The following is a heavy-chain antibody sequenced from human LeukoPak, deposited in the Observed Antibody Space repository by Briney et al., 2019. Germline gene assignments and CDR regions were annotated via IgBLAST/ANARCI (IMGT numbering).Heavy chain of an antibody. D-gene: IGHD2-2*01. CDR3: ARVRQYCSSTSCFFPEGWYFDL. Sequence: PSETPSLTCAVYGGSFSGYYWSWIRQPPGKGLEWIGEINHSGSTNYNPSLKSRVTISVDTSKNQVSLKLNSVTAADTAVYYCARVRQYCSSTSCFFPEGWYFDLWGRGTLVTVSS. CDR1: GGSFSGYY. J-gene: IGHJ2*01. CDR2: INHSGST. V-gene: IGHV4-34*01.